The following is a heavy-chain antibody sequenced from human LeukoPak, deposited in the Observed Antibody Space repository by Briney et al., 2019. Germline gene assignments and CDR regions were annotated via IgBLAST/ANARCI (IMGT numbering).Heavy chain of an antibody. CDR2: VHLGGRT. CDR1: GGSVTSTNG. Sequence: SETLSLIWDVSGGSVTSTNGWTWVRQPPGKALEWIGEVHLGGRTNYNPSLKSRLIMSVVMPENHISLKLTSVTAADTAVYYCAREGGFYRPLDYSGQGTLVTVSS. V-gene: IGHV4-4*02. CDR3: AREGGFYRPLDY. J-gene: IGHJ4*02. D-gene: IGHD3-3*01.